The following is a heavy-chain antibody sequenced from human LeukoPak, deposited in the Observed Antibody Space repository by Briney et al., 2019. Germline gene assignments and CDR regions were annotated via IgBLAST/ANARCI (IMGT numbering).Heavy chain of an antibody. D-gene: IGHD3-10*01. J-gene: IGHJ3*02. V-gene: IGHV4-30-2*01. CDR2: IYHGGST. Sequence: SETLSLTCAVSGGSISSGGYSWSWIGQPPGKGLEWIGYIYHGGSTYYNPSLKSRVTISVDRSKNQFSLKLSSVTAADTAVYYCARADMVRGDASAFDIWGQGTMVTVSS. CDR3: ARADMVRGDASAFDI. CDR1: GGSISSGGYS.